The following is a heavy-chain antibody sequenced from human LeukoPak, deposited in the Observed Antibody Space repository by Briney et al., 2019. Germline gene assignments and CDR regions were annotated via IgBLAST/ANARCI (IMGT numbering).Heavy chain of an antibody. CDR1: GGTFSSYA. CDR2: IIPIFGTA. CDR3: ARVPYDSSGYYLADAFDI. V-gene: IGHV1-69*01. J-gene: IGHJ3*02. Sequence: GASVKVSCKASGGTFSSYAISWVRQAPGQGLEWMGGIIPIFGTANYAQKFQGRVTITADESTSTAYMELSSLRSEDTAVYYCARVPYDSSGYYLADAFDIWGQGTMVTVSS. D-gene: IGHD3-22*01.